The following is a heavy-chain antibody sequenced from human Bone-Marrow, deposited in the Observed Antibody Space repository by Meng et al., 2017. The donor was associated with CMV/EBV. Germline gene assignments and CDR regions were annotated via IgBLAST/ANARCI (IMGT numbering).Heavy chain of an antibody. Sequence: SGPTLVKPTQTRTLTSTFSGFSLSTSGVGVGWIRQPPGKALEWLALIYWNDDKRYSPSLKSRLTITKDTSKNQVVLTMTNMDHLDTATYYSARMGTLPALTSVYYYYYGMDVWGQGTTVTVSS. D-gene: IGHD2-2*01. CDR3: ARMGTLPALTSVYYYYYGMDV. CDR2: IYWNDDK. CDR1: GFSLSTSGVG. V-gene: IGHV2-5*01. J-gene: IGHJ6*02.